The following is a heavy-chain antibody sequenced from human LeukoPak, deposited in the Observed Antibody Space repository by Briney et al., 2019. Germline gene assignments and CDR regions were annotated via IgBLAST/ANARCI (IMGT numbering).Heavy chain of an antibody. CDR3: AKTHSSGWYRDYYGMDV. CDR1: GFTFDDYA. D-gene: IGHD6-19*01. V-gene: IGHV3-9*01. CDR2: ISWNSGSI. Sequence: AGGSLRLSCAASGFTFDDYAMHWVRQAPGKGLEWVSGISWNSGSIGYADSVKGRFTISRDNAKNSLYLQMNSLRAEDTALYYRAKTHSSGWYRDYYGMDVWGQGTTVTVSS. J-gene: IGHJ6*02.